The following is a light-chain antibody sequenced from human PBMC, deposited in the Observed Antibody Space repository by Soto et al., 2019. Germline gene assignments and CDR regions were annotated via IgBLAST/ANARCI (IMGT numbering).Light chain of an antibody. CDR1: KNDIGVYDF. CDR3: TSCTSNYDLI. J-gene: IGLJ2*01. Sequence: QSVLTQPPSASGSPGQSVTISCTGTKNDIGVYDFVSWYQHHPGKAPKLVIYEVFKRPSGVPDRFSGAKSGNTASLTVSGLQAEDEADYYCTSCTSNYDLIFGGGTKVTVL. CDR2: EVF. V-gene: IGLV2-8*01.